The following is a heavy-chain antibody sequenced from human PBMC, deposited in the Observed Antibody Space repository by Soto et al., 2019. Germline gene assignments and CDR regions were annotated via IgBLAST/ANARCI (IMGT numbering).Heavy chain of an antibody. D-gene: IGHD1-26*01. V-gene: IGHV3-23*01. Sequence: GGSLRLSCAASGFTFSSYAMSWVRQAPGKGLEWVSAISGSGGSTYYADSVKGRFTISRDNSKNTLYLQMNSLRAEDTAVYYCAKDWLVGATTDYCYYGMDVWGQGTTVTVSS. CDR3: AKDWLVGATTDYCYYGMDV. CDR2: ISGSGGST. CDR1: GFTFSSYA. J-gene: IGHJ6*02.